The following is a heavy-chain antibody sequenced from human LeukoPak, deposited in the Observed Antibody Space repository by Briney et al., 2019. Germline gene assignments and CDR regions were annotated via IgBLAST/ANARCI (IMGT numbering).Heavy chain of an antibody. D-gene: IGHD2-15*01. J-gene: IGHJ4*02. Sequence: PGGSLRLSCAASGFDFSGFYMHWVRQASGRGLDWVGLITSKPSSYTTVYAASVKGRFTISRDDSKNTAYLQMNSLKAEDTAVYYCTRQDCSGGSCSYVDYWGQGTLVTVSS. CDR1: GFDFSGFY. CDR2: ITSKPSSYTT. CDR3: TRQDCSGGSCSYVDY. V-gene: IGHV3-73*01.